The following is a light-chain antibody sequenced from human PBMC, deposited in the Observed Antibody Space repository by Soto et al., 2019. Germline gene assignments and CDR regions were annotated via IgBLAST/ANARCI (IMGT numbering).Light chain of an antibody. CDR1: QPLLHSKGFTY. Sequence: DVVMTQSPLSLPVPPGEPASISCGSSQPLLHSKGFTYLDWYLQRPGQPPQLLIFLVSTRASGVPDRFSGSGSGTDFTLKISRVEAEDVGVYYCMQALQSPRTFGQGTKLEIK. V-gene: IGKV2-28*01. J-gene: IGKJ2*02. CDR3: MQALQSPRT. CDR2: LVS.